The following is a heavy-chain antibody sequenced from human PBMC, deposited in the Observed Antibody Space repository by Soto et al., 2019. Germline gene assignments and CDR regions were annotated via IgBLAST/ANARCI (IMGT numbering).Heavy chain of an antibody. CDR2: IYYSGST. Sequence: QVQLQESGPGLVKPSQTLSLTCTVSGGSISSGGYYWSWIRQHPGKGLEWIGYIYYSGSTYYNPSLKSRVTISVDTSKNQFSLKLRSVTAADTAVYYCARDLYYGSGRGYNWFDPWGQGTLVTVSS. CDR3: ARDLYYGSGRGYNWFDP. D-gene: IGHD3-10*01. V-gene: IGHV4-31*03. J-gene: IGHJ5*02. CDR1: GGSISSGGYY.